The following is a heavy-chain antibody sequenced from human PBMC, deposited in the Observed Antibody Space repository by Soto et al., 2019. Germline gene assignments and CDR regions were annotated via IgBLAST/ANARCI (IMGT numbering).Heavy chain of an antibody. CDR3: DY. J-gene: IGHJ4*02. CDR1: GFRISTYW. V-gene: IGHV3-7*01. CDR2: IMQDGSEK. Sequence: PGGSLRLSCSVSGFRISTYWMSWLRQSPGKGLEWVANIMQDGSEKQYVDSVEGRFAISRDNAENSVFLQMNGLRAEDTAVYYFDYWGQGTLVTVSS.